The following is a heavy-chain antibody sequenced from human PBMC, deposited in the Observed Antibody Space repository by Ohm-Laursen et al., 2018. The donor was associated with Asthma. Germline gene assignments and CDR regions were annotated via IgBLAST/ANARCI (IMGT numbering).Heavy chain of an antibody. D-gene: IGHD6-13*01. J-gene: IGHJ4*02. V-gene: IGHV3-23*01. CDR3: AKIVAAAGIWFDY. CDR2: ISGSGGST. Sequence: GSLRLSCSASGFTFSSYAMSWVRQAPGKGLEWVSAISGSGGSTYYADSVKGRFTISRDNSKNTLYLQMNSLRAEDTAVYYCAKIVAAAGIWFDYWGQGTLVTVSS. CDR1: GFTFSSYA.